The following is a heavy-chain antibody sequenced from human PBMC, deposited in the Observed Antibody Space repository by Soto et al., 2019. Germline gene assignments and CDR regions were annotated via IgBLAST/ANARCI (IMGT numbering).Heavy chain of an antibody. CDR3: ARAVFGDFWSGYYTGYGTYYYYYCMDV. D-gene: IGHD3-3*01. V-gene: IGHV4-39*01. CDR1: GGSISSSSYY. Sequence: SEPLSLTCTVPGGSISSSSYYWGWLRQPPGKGLEWIGSSYYSGSTYYNPSLKSRVTISVDTSTNQFSLKLSSVTAADTAVYYCARAVFGDFWSGYYTGYGTYYYYYCMDVWGQGTTVTVSS. CDR2: SYYSGST. J-gene: IGHJ6*02.